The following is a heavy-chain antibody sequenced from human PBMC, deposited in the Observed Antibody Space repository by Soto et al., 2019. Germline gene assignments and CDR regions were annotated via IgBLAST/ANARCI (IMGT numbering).Heavy chain of an antibody. J-gene: IGHJ5*02. Sequence: SVKVSCKASGGTFSSYAISWVRQAPGQGLEWMGGIILIFGTANYAQKFQGRVTITADESTSTAYMELSSLRSEDTAVYYCARDRPLTVTTSNWFDPWGQGTLVTVSS. V-gene: IGHV1-69*13. CDR3: ARDRPLTVTTSNWFDP. CDR2: IILIFGTA. CDR1: GGTFSSYA. D-gene: IGHD4-17*01.